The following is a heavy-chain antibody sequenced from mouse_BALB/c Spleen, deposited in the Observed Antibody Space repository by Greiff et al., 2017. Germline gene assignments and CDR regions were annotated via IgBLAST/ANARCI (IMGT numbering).Heavy chain of an antibody. Sequence: EVMLVESGGGLVQPKGSLKLSCAASGFTFNTYAMNWVRQAPGKGLEWVARIRSKSNNYATYYADSVKDRFTISRDDSQSMLYLQMNNLKTEDTAMYYCVREGIYYYGSSYVFDYWGQGTTLTVSS. D-gene: IGHD1-1*01. CDR2: IRSKSNNYAT. CDR3: VREGIYYYGSSYVFDY. J-gene: IGHJ2*01. CDR1: GFTFNTYA. V-gene: IGHV10-1*02.